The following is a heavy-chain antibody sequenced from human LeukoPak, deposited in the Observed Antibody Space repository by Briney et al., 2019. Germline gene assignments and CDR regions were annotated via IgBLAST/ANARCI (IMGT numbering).Heavy chain of an antibody. V-gene: IGHV3-23*01. J-gene: IGHJ4*02. CDR1: GFTFSSYA. D-gene: IGHD1-1*01. CDR3: ARDQDWNDRGGLDY. CDR2: ISGSGGST. Sequence: PGGSLRLSCAASGFTFSSYAMYWVRQAPGKGLEWVSAISGSGGSTYYEDSVKGRFTISRDNSKNSLYLQMNSLRAEDTAVYYCARDQDWNDRGGLDYWGQGTLVIVSS.